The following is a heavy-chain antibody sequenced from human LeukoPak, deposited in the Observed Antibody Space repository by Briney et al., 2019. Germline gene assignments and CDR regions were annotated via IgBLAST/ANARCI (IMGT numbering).Heavy chain of an antibody. D-gene: IGHD3-3*01. CDR3: ARVRADYDFWSGYPQEFDY. V-gene: IGHV3-74*01. CDR1: GFTFSSYW. J-gene: IGHJ4*02. Sequence: GGSLRLSCAASGFTFSSYWMHWVRQAPGKGLVWVSRINSDGSSTSYADSVKGRFTISRDNAKNTLYLQMNSLRAEDTAVYYCARVRADYDFWSGYPQEFDYWGQGTLVTLSS. CDR2: INSDGSST.